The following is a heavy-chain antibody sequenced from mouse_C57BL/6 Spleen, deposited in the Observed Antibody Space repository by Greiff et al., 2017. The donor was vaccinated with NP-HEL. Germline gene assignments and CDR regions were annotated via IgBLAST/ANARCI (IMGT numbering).Heavy chain of an antibody. CDR1: GYTFTSYW. CDR3: ARIKKIVATYFDY. J-gene: IGHJ2*01. V-gene: IGHV1S81*02. D-gene: IGHD1-1*01. CDR2: TNPTNGRT. Sequence: QVQLQQPGADLVKAGASVKMSCKASGYTFTSYWMHWVKQRLGQGLEWFAETNPTNGRTYYNEKFKSKATLTVDKSSSTAYMLLSGPTFEDSAVYYCARIKKIVATYFDYWGQGTTLIVSS.